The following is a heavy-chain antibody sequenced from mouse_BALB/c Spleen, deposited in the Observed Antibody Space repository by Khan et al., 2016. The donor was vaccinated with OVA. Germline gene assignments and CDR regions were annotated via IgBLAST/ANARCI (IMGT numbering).Heavy chain of an antibody. V-gene: IGHV2-6-7*01. CDR1: GFSLTDYG. CDR3: ARELRLGGFAY. D-gene: IGHD1-2*01. CDR2: IWGDGST. Sequence: QVQLKESGPGLVAPSQSLSITCTVSGFSLTDYGVNWVCQPPGKGLEWLGMIWGDGSTDYISALKSRLSINKDNSKSQVFLKMNSLQTDDTASYYCARELRLGGFAYWGQGTLVTVSA. J-gene: IGHJ3*01.